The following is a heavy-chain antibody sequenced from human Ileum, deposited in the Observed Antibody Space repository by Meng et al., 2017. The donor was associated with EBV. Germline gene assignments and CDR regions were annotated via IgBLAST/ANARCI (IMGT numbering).Heavy chain of an antibody. D-gene: IGHD3-22*01. J-gene: IGHJ4*02. CDR2: TSHSGST. Sequence: QADVREAGHVPWSPSVTLSLSSSVSGGSISRSDWGSWVRQPPGKGLEWIGETSHSGSTNYSPSLKSRVTISLDKSKNQLSLKLNSVTAADTAVYYCASSDYYRSDYWGQGTLVTVSS. V-gene: IGHV4-4*02. CDR1: GGSISRSDW. CDR3: ASSDYYRSDY.